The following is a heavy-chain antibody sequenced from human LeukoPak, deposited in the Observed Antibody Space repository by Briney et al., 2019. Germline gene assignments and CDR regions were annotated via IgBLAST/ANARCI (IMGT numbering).Heavy chain of an antibody. CDR3: ARLPHYYDSSGYYVDY. Sequence: GESLKISCKGSGYSFTSYWIGWVRQMPGKGLEWMGIIYPGDSDTRYSPSFQGQVTISADKSMSTAYLQWSSLKASDTAMYYCARLPHYYDSSGYYVDYWGQGTLVTVSS. CDR1: GYSFTSYW. CDR2: IYPGDSDT. V-gene: IGHV5-51*01. D-gene: IGHD3-22*01. J-gene: IGHJ4*02.